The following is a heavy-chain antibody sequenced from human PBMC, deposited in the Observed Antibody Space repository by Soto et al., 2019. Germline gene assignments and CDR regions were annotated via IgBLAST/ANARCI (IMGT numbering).Heavy chain of an antibody. J-gene: IGHJ4*02. CDR1: GGSISSGGYY. V-gene: IGHV4-31*03. CDR3: ARGLDSSGKVFDY. CDR2: IYYSGST. Sequence: QVQLQESGPGLVKPSQTLSLTCTVSGGSISSGGYYWSWIRQHPGKGLEWIGYIYYSGSTYYNPSLKSRVXXSXDXXKNQFSLKLSSVTAADTAVYYCARGLDSSGKVFDYWGQGTLVTVSS. D-gene: IGHD3-22*01.